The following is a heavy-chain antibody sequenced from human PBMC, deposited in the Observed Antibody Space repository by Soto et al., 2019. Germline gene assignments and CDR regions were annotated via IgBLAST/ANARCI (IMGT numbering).Heavy chain of an antibody. Sequence: SVKVSCKXSGGTFSSYAISWVRQAPGQGLEWMGGIIPIFGTANYAQKFQGRVTITADESTSTAYMELSSLRSEDTAVYYCARDLSIAATSDYYYGMDVWGQGTTVTVSS. J-gene: IGHJ6*02. CDR2: IIPIFGTA. V-gene: IGHV1-69*13. CDR3: ARDLSIAATSDYYYGMDV. D-gene: IGHD6-6*01. CDR1: GGTFSSYA.